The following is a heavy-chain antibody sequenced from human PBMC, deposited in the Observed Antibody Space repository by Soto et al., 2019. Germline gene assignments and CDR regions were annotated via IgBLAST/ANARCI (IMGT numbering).Heavy chain of an antibody. CDR3: AGALWANLWDY. V-gene: IGHV3-7*04. CDR2: IKQDGSEK. CDR1: GFTFSTYW. J-gene: IGHJ4*02. D-gene: IGHD2-21*01. Sequence: PGGSLRLSCAASGFTFSTYWMTWVRQAPGKGLEWVANIKQDGSEKYYVDSVRGRLTISRDNAKNSLYLQMNSLRAEDTGVYYCAGALWANLWDYWGQGTLVTVSS.